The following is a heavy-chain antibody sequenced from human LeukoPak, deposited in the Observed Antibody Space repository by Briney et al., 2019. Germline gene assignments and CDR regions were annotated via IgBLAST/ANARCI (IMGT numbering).Heavy chain of an antibody. V-gene: IGHV1-69*04. CDR2: IIPILGIA. Sequence: SVKVSCKASGGTFSSYAISWVRQAPGQGLEWMGRIIPILGIANYAQKFQGRVTITADKSTSTAYMELSSLRSEDTAVYYCARENPREGYSYGILGYWGQGTLVTVSS. CDR1: GGTFSSYA. D-gene: IGHD5-18*01. CDR3: ARENPREGYSYGILGY. J-gene: IGHJ4*02.